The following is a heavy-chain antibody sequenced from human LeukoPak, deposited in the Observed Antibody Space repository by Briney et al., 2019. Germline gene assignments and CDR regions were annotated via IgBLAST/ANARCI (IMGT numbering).Heavy chain of an antibody. Sequence: SETLSLTCTVSGGSIRSYYWSWIRQPPGKRLEGIGYIYYSGSTNYNPSLKSRVTISVDTSKNQFSLKLSSVTAADTAVYYCAREGADGSWHFDYWGQGTLVTVSS. V-gene: IGHV4-59*01. CDR3: AREGADGSWHFDY. CDR1: GGSIRSYY. J-gene: IGHJ4*02. CDR2: IYYSGST. D-gene: IGHD6-13*01.